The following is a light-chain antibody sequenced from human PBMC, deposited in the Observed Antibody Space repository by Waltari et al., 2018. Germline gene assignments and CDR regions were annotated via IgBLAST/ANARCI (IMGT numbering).Light chain of an antibody. J-gene: IGKJ1*01. CDR2: AAS. Sequence: DIQMTQSPSSLSASAGDRVTITGRASQRISNYLNWYKQKPGKAPNLLIYAASSLQSGVPYRFSGSGSGTDSTLTINSLQPEDFAAYYCQQNYSPPRTFGQGTKVEVK. CDR3: QQNYSPPRT. CDR1: QRISNY. V-gene: IGKV1-39*01.